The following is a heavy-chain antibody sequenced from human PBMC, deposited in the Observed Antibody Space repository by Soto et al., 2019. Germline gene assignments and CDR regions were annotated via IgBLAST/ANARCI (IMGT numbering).Heavy chain of an antibody. D-gene: IGHD1-26*01. CDR1: GYTFTGFH. J-gene: IGHJ4*02. CDR3: ARGSVGPTTDFDY. CDR2: INPNGGGR. V-gene: IGHV1-2*04. Sequence: GGSVKVSCKASGYTFTGFHIHWVRQAPGQGLEWMGWINPNGGGRNYAQKFQGWVTMTRDTSISTAYMELSRLKSDDTAVYYCARGSVGPTTDFDYWGQGTLVTVSS.